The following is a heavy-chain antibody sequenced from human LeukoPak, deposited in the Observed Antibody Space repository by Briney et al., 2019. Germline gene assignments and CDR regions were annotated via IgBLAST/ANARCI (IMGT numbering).Heavy chain of an antibody. V-gene: IGHV3-7*04. CDR2: IKQDGSGV. CDR1: GFTFSRYW. J-gene: IGHJ4*02. Sequence: PGGSLRLSCAASGFTFSRYWMSWVRQAPGKGLEWVANIKQDGSGVSYVDSVKGRFTISRDNAGRTLYLQLNSLRAEDTAVYYCARDYDNSGYSVRFEYWGQGTLVTVSS. CDR3: ARDYDNSGYSVRFEY. D-gene: IGHD3-22*01.